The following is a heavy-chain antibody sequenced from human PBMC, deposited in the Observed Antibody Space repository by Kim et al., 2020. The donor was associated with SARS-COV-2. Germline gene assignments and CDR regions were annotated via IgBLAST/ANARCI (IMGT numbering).Heavy chain of an antibody. CDR1: GYTFTSYG. CDR3: ARDRDSGSYGPGEYFQH. Sequence: ASVKVSCKASGYTFTSYGISWVRQAPGQGLEWMGWISAYNGNTNYAQKLQGRVTMTTDTSTSTAYMELRSLRSDDTAVYYCARDRDSGSYGPGEYFQHWGQGTLVTVSS. J-gene: IGHJ1*01. CDR2: ISAYNGNT. D-gene: IGHD3-10*01. V-gene: IGHV1-18*01.